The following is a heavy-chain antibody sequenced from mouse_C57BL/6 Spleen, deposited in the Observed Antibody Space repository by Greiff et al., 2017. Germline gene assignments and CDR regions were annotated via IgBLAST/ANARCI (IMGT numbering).Heavy chain of an antibody. CDR1: GFTFSSYA. Sequence: EVQGVESGGGLVKPGGSLKLSCAASGFTFSSYAMSWVRQTPEKRLEWVATISDGGSYTYYPDNVKGRFTISRDNAKNNLYLQMSHLKSEDPAMYYCARAGSNGAMDYWGQGTSVTVSS. D-gene: IGHD1-1*01. J-gene: IGHJ4*01. CDR3: ARAGSNGAMDY. CDR2: ISDGGSYT. V-gene: IGHV5-4*01.